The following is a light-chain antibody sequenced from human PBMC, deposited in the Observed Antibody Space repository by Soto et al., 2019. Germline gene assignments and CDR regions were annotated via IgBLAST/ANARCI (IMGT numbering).Light chain of an antibody. Sequence: EVVLTQSPDTPSLSVGERAFLSCSASQSISSNFLAWYQQKPGQAARLLIYSASTRATGVPDRFSGSGSGTHFTHTITRLEPEDFAIYICQNYNLSFGPGTKVDVK. CDR3: QNYNLS. CDR2: SAS. J-gene: IGKJ3*01. V-gene: IGKV3-20*01. CDR1: QSISSNF.